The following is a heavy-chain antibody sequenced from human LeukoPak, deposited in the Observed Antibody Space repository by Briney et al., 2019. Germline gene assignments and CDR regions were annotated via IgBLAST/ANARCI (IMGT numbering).Heavy chain of an antibody. V-gene: IGHV3-21*01. CDR1: GFTFSIYS. CDR3: AKEAYGSGEKMADY. D-gene: IGHD3-10*01. J-gene: IGHJ4*02. CDR2: ISSYSTYI. Sequence: GGSLRLSCAASGFTFSIYSVIWVRQPPGKGLEWVSSISSYSTYIYYADSLKGRFTISRDNAKNSLYLQMNSLRAEDTAVYYCAKEAYGSGEKMADYWGQGTLVTVSS.